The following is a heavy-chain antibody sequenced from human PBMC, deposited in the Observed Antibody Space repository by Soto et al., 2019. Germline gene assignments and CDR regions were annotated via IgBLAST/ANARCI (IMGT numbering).Heavy chain of an antibody. V-gene: IGHV4-39*01. CDR3: ARRTIFGAFDI. CDR2: IYYSGST. J-gene: IGHJ3*02. CDR1: GGSISSSSYY. D-gene: IGHD3-3*01. Sequence: LSLTCTVSGGSISSSSYYWGWIRQPPGKGLEWIGSIYYSGSTYYNPSLKSRVTISVDTSKNQFSLKLSSVTAADTAVYYCARRTIFGAFDIWGQGTMVTVSS.